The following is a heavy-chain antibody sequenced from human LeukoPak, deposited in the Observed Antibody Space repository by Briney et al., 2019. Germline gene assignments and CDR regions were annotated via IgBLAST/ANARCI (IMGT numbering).Heavy chain of an antibody. D-gene: IGHD3-9*01. V-gene: IGHV3-23*01. CDR1: GFTFSNYA. Sequence: PGGSLRLSCAASGFTFSNYALTWVRQAPGKGLEWVSAIAFSGSTYYADSVKGRFTISRDDSKNTLYLQMNSLRADDTAVYYCAKDHDDILTGYYSSHAFDIWGQGTMDTVSS. CDR3: AKDHDDILTGYYSSHAFDI. J-gene: IGHJ3*02. CDR2: IAFSGST.